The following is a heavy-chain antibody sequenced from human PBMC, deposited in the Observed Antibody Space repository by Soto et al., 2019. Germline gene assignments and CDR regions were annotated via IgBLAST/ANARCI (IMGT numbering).Heavy chain of an antibody. CDR1: GGNIVSYS. Sequence: SETLSLTWAVAGGNIVSYSWRWIRQPPGKGLEWIGFISYSGSTNDNPSLKSRISISVDTSKNLFYLRLTSVTAADTAVYYCARQAGIYSDYYYYMAVWGKGTTVTVSS. D-gene: IGHD5-12*01. CDR3: ARQAGIYSDYYYYMAV. CDR2: ISYSGST. J-gene: IGHJ6*03. V-gene: IGHV4-59*08.